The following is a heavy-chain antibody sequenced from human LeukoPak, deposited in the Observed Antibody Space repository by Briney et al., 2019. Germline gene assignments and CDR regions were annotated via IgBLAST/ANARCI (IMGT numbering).Heavy chain of an antibody. Sequence: GGSLRLSCAASGFTFGPYAMNWVRLAPGKGLQWAAYISWDSSTIHYSDSVRGRFTIPRDNAKNSLYLQMNSLRVEDTAVYYCARDADGNTDHWGQGTLVTVSS. V-gene: IGHV3-48*04. CDR2: ISWDSSTI. J-gene: IGHJ4*02. CDR1: GFTFGPYA. CDR3: ARDADGNTDH.